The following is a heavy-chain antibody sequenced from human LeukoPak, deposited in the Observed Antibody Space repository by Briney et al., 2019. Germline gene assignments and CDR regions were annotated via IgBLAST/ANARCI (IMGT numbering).Heavy chain of an antibody. V-gene: IGHV3-30-3*01. Sequence: PGGSLRLSCAASGFTFSTYAMHWVRQAPGKGLEWVAVISYDGSNKYYADSVKGRFTISRDNSKSTLYLQMNSLRSEDTAVYYCAGIAAAGTGSYFDHWGQGTLVTVSS. J-gene: IGHJ4*02. CDR2: ISYDGSNK. CDR1: GFTFSTYA. D-gene: IGHD6-13*01. CDR3: AGIAAAGTGSYFDH.